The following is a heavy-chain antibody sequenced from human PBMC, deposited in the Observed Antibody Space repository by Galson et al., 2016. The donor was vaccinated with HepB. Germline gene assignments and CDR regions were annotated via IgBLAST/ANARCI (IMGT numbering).Heavy chain of an antibody. V-gene: IGHV3-23*01. CDR1: GFTFTNHP. CDR3: PRSISRTNGPRFDY. CDR2: INQGAGNR. J-gene: IGHJ4*02. Sequence: SLRLSCAASGFTFTNHPMTWVRQAPGKGLEWVATINQGAGNRYYADSVEGRFTISRDNSKNTLYLQMNSLRAEDTAVYYWPRSISRTNGPRFDYWGQGTLVTVSS. D-gene: IGHD1/OR15-1a*01.